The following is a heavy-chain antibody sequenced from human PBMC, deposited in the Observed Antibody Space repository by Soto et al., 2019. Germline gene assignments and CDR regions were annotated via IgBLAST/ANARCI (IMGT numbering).Heavy chain of an antibody. J-gene: IGHJ4*02. Sequence: QVQLVQSGAEVKKPGSSVKVSCKASGGTFSSYAISWVRQAPGQGLEWMGGIIPIFGTANYAQKFEGRVTITADEYTSTDYMELSSLRAEDTAVYYCARVRQQLVRGAFDYWGQGTLVTVSS. D-gene: IGHD6-13*01. V-gene: IGHV1-69*01. CDR3: ARVRQQLVRGAFDY. CDR1: GGTFSSYA. CDR2: IIPIFGTA.